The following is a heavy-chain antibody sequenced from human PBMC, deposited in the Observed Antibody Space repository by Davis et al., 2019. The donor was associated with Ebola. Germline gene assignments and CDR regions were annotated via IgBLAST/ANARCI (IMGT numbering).Heavy chain of an antibody. Sequence: GESLKISCAASGFIFSSYSMNWVRQAPGKGLEWVSSISSSSSYIYYADSVKGRFTISRDNAKNSLYLQMNSLRAEDTAVNYCARDGMATIPPCDYWGQGTLVTGSS. CDR3: ARDGMATIPPCDY. V-gene: IGHV3-21*01. CDR2: ISSSSSYI. J-gene: IGHJ4*02. D-gene: IGHD5-24*01. CDR1: GFIFSSYS.